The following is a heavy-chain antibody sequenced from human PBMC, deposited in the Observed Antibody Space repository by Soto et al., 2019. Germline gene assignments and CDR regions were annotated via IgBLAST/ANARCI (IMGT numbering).Heavy chain of an antibody. V-gene: IGHV4-61*01. CDR2: VSYFGSS. D-gene: IGHD1-1*01. Sequence: QVQLQESGPGLVEPSQTLSLSCSVSGASLRREIYYWNWIRQSPGKGLEWVGYVSYFGSSKYNPTLVSRVTISLDASKNQLSLELTSVTAADRAVYYCARMNALSDALDVWGQGTLVNVSS. CDR3: ARMNALSDALDV. J-gene: IGHJ3*01. CDR1: GASLRREIYY.